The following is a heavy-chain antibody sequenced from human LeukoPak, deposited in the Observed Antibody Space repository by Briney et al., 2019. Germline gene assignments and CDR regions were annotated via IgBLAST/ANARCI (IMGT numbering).Heavy chain of an antibody. D-gene: IGHD3-10*01. V-gene: IGHV3-30-3*01. CDR1: GFTFSSYA. CDR2: ISYDGSNK. Sequence: PGGSLRLSCAASGFTFSSYAMHWVRQAPGKGLEWVAVISYDGSNKYYADSVKGRFTISRDNSKNTLYLQMNSLRAEDTAVYYCARDLELQELLWFGGFDYWGQGTLVTVSS. CDR3: ARDLELQELLWFGGFDY. J-gene: IGHJ4*02.